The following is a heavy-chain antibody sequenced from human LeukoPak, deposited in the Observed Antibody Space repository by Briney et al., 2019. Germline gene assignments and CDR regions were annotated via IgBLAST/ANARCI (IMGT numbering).Heavy chain of an antibody. J-gene: IGHJ1*01. CDR3: ATYSSLNRREFQF. Sequence: GGSLRLSCEGSGFTFSNYWMGWVRQAPGKGLQWVANIKTDGSEKYYVDSVKGRFTISRDNAKNSLYLQMTSLRAEDTAVYYCATYSSLNRREFQFWGQGTLLTVSS. V-gene: IGHV3-7*01. D-gene: IGHD3-22*01. CDR2: IKTDGSEK. CDR1: GFTFSNYW.